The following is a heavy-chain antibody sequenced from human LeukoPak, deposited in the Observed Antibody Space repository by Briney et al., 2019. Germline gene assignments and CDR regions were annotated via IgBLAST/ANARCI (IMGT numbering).Heavy chain of an antibody. Sequence: SETLSLTCTVSGGSISSYYWSWIRQPPGKGQEWIGYIYYSGSTNYNPSLKSRVTISVDTSKNQFSLKLSSVTAADTAVYYCARGTGEYFDYWGQGTLVTVSS. D-gene: IGHD3-10*01. CDR1: GGSISSYY. J-gene: IGHJ4*02. V-gene: IGHV4-59*01. CDR3: ARGTGEYFDY. CDR2: IYYSGST.